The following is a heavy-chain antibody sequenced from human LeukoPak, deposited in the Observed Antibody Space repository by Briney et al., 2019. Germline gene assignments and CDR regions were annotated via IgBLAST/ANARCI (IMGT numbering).Heavy chain of an antibody. CDR1: GDSVSSNSAA. D-gene: IGHD6-6*01. Sequence: SQTLSLTCAISGDSVSSNSAAWSWIRQSPSRGLEWLGRTYYRSKWYNDYTVSVKSRITINPDTSKNQFSLKLSSVTAADTAVYYCARDREYSSSPGWFDPWGQGTLVTVSS. CDR3: ARDREYSSSPGWFDP. CDR2: TYYRSKWYN. V-gene: IGHV6-1*01. J-gene: IGHJ5*02.